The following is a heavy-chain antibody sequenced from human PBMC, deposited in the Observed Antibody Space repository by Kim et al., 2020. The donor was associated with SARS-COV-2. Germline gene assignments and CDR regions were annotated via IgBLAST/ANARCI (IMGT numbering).Heavy chain of an antibody. CDR1: GGSISSSSYY. Sequence: SETLSLTCTVSGGSISSSSYYWGWIRQPPGKGLEWIGSIYYSGSTYYNPSLKSRVTISVDTSKNQFSLKLSSVTAADTAVYYCARQEVITIFGVDVEWGNRAFDPWGQGTLVTVSS. D-gene: IGHD3-3*01. V-gene: IGHV4-39*01. CDR3: ARQEVITIFGVDVEWGNRAFDP. CDR2: IYYSGST. J-gene: IGHJ5*02.